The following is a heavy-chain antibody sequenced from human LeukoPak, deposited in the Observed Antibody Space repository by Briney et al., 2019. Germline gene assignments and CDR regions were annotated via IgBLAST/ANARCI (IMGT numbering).Heavy chain of an antibody. CDR3: AKDQYSGADVWFADSLQKYAFDM. CDR2: INGRGGRT. CDR1: GFTFSSYA. D-gene: IGHD3-10*01. V-gene: IGHV3-23*01. J-gene: IGHJ3*02. Sequence: PGGSLRLSCAASGFTFSSYAMSWVRQAPGKGLEWVSTINGRGGRTYYADSVKGRSTISRDNSRNTLYMQMNRLRADDTAVYYCAKDQYSGADVWFADSLQKYAFDMWGQGTMVIVSS.